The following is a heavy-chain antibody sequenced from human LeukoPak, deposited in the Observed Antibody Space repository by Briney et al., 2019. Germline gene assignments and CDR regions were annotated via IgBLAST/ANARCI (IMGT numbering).Heavy chain of an antibody. Sequence: GGSLRLSCAASGFTFSSYEMNWVRQAPGKGLEWVSYISSSGSTIYSADSVKGRFSISRDNAKNSLYLQMNSLRAEGTAVYYCARCGNWGVGHAFDIWGQGTMVTVSS. D-gene: IGHD4-23*01. V-gene: IGHV3-48*03. CDR1: GFTFSSYE. J-gene: IGHJ3*02. CDR3: ARCGNWGVGHAFDI. CDR2: ISSSGSTI.